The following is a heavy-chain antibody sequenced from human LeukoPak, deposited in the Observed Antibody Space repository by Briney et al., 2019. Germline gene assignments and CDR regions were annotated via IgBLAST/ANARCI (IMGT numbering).Heavy chain of an antibody. CDR3: ARAGGATPLDY. D-gene: IGHD1-26*01. CDR1: GFTFDDYA. Sequence: GRSLRLSFAASGFTFDDYAMHWVRQAPGKGLEWVSAISGSGGSTFYADSVKGRFTISRDNSKNTLYLQMNSLRAEDTAVYYCARAGGATPLDYWGQGTLVTVSS. CDR2: ISGSGGST. J-gene: IGHJ4*02. V-gene: IGHV3-23*01.